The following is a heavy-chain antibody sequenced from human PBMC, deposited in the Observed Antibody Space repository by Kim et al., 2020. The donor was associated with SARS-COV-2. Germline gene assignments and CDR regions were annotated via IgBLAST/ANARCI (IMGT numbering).Heavy chain of an antibody. J-gene: IGHJ4*02. D-gene: IGHD1-1*01. CDR3: AKYRAKTGATGSFDS. CDR1: GFTFSTYA. V-gene: IGHV3-23*01. Sequence: LSLTCAASGFTFSTYAMNWVRQAPGKGLEWVSGVSGAGGTTNYADSVRGRFTISRDNSKNTLYLQMNSLRAEDTAIYYCAKYRAKTGATGSFDSWGQGTLVTVSS. CDR2: VSGAGGTT.